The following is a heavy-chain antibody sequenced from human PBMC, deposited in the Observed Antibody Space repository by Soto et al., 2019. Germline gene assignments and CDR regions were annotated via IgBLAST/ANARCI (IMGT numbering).Heavy chain of an antibody. V-gene: IGHV3-21*01. D-gene: IGHD3-22*01. CDR2: ISSSSSYI. J-gene: IGHJ3*02. CDR3: ARDDPYDSSGYCLWIGADAFDI. Sequence: EVQLVESGGGLVKPGGSLRLSCAASGFTFSSYSMNLVRQAPGKGLEWVSSISSSSSYIYYAESVKGRFTISRDNAKNSLYLQMNSLRAEDTAVYYCARDDPYDSSGYCLWIGADAFDIWGQGTMVTVSS. CDR1: GFTFSSYS.